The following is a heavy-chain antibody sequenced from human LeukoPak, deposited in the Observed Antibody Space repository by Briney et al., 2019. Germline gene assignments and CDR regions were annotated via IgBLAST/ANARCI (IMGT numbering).Heavy chain of an antibody. CDR2: VHYSGST. CDR3: AIGRGWQPDY. J-gene: IGHJ4*02. D-gene: IGHD3-10*01. CDR1: GGTLSSHY. V-gene: IGHV4-59*11. Sequence: SENLSFTCTVSGGTLSSHYYKWKRQPPGKGLEWIGLVHYSGSTNYNPSLKSRVSISADTSKNQFSLNLTSVTAADTAVYYCAIGRGWQPDYWGQGILVTVSS.